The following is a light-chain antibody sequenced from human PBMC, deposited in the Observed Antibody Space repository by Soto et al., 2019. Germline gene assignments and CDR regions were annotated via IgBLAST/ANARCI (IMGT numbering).Light chain of an antibody. V-gene: IGKV3-20*01. CDR1: QSVSSSY. Sequence: EIVLTQSPGTLSLSPGERATLSCRASQSVSSSYLAWYQQKPGQAPRLLSYGASSRATGIPDRFSGSGSGTDFTLTISRLEPEDCAVYYCQQYGSAPSTFGGGTKVEIK. CDR2: GAS. J-gene: IGKJ4*01. CDR3: QQYGSAPST.